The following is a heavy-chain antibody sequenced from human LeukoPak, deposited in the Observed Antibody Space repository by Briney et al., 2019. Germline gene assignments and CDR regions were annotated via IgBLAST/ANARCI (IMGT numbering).Heavy chain of an antibody. D-gene: IGHD3-22*01. Sequence: ASVKVSCKASGYTFTSYDINWVRQAPGQGLEWMGWMNPNSGNTGYAQKFQGRVTMTRNTSISTAYMELSSLRSEDTAVYYCARGKSPDYYDSSGYYYGVYYYYYGMDVWGQGTTVTVSS. CDR2: MNPNSGNT. V-gene: IGHV1-8*01. CDR1: GYTFTSYD. J-gene: IGHJ6*02. CDR3: ARGKSPDYYDSSGYYYGVYYYYYGMDV.